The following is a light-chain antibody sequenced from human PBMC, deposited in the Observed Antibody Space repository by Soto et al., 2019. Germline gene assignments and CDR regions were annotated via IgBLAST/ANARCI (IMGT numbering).Light chain of an antibody. J-gene: IGKJ5*01. CDR1: QSVSSY. Sequence: EIVLTQSPATLSLSPGERATLSCRVSQSVSSYLAWYQQKPGQAPRLLIYDASNRATGIPARFSGSGSGTDFTLTISSLEPEDFAVYYCQQRSKWPPITFGQGTRLEIK. V-gene: IGKV3-11*01. CDR2: DAS. CDR3: QQRSKWPPIT.